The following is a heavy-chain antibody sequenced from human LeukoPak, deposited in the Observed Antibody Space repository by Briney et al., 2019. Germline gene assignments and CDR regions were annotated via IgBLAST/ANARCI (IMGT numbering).Heavy chain of an antibody. J-gene: IGHJ6*03. CDR3: ARARDTAMAAYYYYYMDV. CDR1: GFTFSDYY. Sequence: GGSLRLSCAASGFTFSDYYMSWVRQAPGKGLEWVSSISSSSSYIYYADSVKGRFTISRDNAKNSLYLQMNSLRAEDTAVYYCARARDTAMAAYYYYYMDVWGKGTTVTVSS. V-gene: IGHV3-21*01. D-gene: IGHD5-18*01. CDR2: ISSSSSYI.